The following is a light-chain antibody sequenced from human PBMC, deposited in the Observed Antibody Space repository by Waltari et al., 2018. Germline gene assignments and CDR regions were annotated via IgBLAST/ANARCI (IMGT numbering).Light chain of an antibody. CDR3: LAWDSNTVV. V-gene: IGLV3-1*01. Sequence: SYALTQPPSVSVSPGQTAAITRSGDKLGNKYICWFQQKPGQTPVMVIYQDNKRPSGIPERFSGSNSENTATLTISGTQAVDEADYYCLAWDSNTVVFGGGTRLTVL. CDR2: QDN. CDR1: KLGNKY. J-gene: IGLJ3*02.